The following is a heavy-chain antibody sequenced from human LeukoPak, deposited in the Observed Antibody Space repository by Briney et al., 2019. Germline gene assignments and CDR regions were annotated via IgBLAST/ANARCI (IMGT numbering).Heavy chain of an antibody. D-gene: IGHD5/OR15-5a*01. CDR2: IYSGGST. Sequence: GGPGRLSCAASGFSVSTNYMCWVRLAPGKGLEWVSTIYSGGSTNYPVSLKGRFTVSRDDSKNTLYLQMNSLRTEDTALYYCARGRVVYGDDALDIWGQGTVVTVSS. J-gene: IGHJ3*02. CDR1: GFSVSTNY. V-gene: IGHV3-66*01. CDR3: ARGRVVYGDDALDI.